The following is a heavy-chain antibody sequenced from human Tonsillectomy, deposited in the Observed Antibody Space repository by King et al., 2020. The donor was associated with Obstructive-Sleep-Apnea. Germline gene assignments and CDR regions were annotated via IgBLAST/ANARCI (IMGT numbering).Heavy chain of an antibody. Sequence: EVQLVQSGGGLVQPGGSLRLSCAASGFTFSSYSMNWVRQAPGKGLEWVSYISSSSSTIYYADSVKGRFTISRDNAKNSLYLQMNSLRAEDTAVYYCARYIAAAGTSLDYWGREPWSPSPQ. CDR2: ISSSSSTI. CDR3: ARYIAAAGTSLDY. CDR1: GFTFSSYS. J-gene: IGHJ4*02. D-gene: IGHD6-13*01. V-gene: IGHV3-48*04.